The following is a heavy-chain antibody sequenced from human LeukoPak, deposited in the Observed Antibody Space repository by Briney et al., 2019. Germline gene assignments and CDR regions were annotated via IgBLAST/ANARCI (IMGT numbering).Heavy chain of an antibody. CDR3: ARGPYCSSTSCYTHFDY. D-gene: IGHD2-2*02. J-gene: IGHJ4*02. CDR2: ISWNGGST. CDR1: GFTFDDYG. V-gene: IGHV3-20*04. Sequence: PGGSLRLSCAASGFTFDDYGMSWVRQAPGKGLEWVSGISWNGGSTGYADSVKGRFTISRDNAKNSLYLQMNSLRAEDTALYYCARGPYCSSTSCYTHFDYWGQGTLVTVSS.